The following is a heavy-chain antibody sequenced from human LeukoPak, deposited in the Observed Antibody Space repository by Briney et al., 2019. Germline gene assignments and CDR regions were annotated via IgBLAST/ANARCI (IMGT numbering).Heavy chain of an antibody. CDR1: GGTFSSYA. CDR2: VIPIFGTA. CDR3: ARMRYSSSWYLDWFDP. J-gene: IGHJ5*02. D-gene: IGHD6-13*01. V-gene: IGHV1-69*05. Sequence: SVKVSCKTSGGTFSSYAISWVRQAPGQGLEWMGRVIPIFGTANYAQKFQGRVTITTDESTSTAYMELSSLRSEDTAVYYCARMRYSSSWYLDWFDPWGQGTLVTVSS.